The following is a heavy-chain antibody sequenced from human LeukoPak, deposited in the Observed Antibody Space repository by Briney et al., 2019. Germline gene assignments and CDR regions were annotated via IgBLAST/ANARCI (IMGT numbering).Heavy chain of an antibody. V-gene: IGHV3-21*01. CDR2: ISSSSSYI. CDR3: ARDAMVRGVRGIDY. J-gene: IGHJ4*02. D-gene: IGHD3-10*01. Sequence: GGSLGLSCAASGFTFRSYSMNWVRQAPGKGLEWVSSISSSSSYIYYADSVKGRFTISRDNAKNSLYLQMNSLRAEDTAVYYCARDAMVRGVRGIDYWGQGTLVTVSS. CDR1: GFTFRSYS.